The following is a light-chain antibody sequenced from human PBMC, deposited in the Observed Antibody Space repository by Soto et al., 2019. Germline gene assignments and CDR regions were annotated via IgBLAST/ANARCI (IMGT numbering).Light chain of an antibody. Sequence: EIVLTQSPGTLSLSPGERATLSCRASQSVSNNYLAWYQQKPGQAPWLLIYGASNRATGIPDRFSGSGSGTDFTLTISRLEPEDFAVYYCQQYGSSGTFVQGTKVEIK. J-gene: IGKJ1*01. CDR2: GAS. V-gene: IGKV3-20*01. CDR3: QQYGSSGT. CDR1: QSVSNNY.